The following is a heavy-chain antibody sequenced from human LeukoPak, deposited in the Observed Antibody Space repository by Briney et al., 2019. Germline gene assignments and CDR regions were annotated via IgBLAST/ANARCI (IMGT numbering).Heavy chain of an antibody. J-gene: IGHJ4*02. CDR1: GFTFSNYG. D-gene: IGHD2-8*02. CDR2: IEYDGNRK. CDR3: AKEWGTVGRVSTDH. Sequence: GGSLRLSCAASGFTFSNYGMHWVRQAPGKGLEWVGVIEYDGNRKEYGDSVKGRVTISRDNSENTMYLQMHSLRAEDTAVYYCAKEWGTVGRVSTDHWGQGTLVTVSS. V-gene: IGHV3-30*02.